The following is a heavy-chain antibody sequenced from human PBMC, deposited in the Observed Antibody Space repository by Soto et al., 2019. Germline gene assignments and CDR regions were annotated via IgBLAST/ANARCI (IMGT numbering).Heavy chain of an antibody. CDR2: ISYDGSNK. D-gene: IGHD3-9*01. J-gene: IGHJ6*02. V-gene: IGHV3-30*18. CDR1: GFTFSSYG. Sequence: GGSLRLSCAAYGFTFSSYGMHWVRQAPGKGLEWVAVISYDGSNKYYADSVKGRFTISRDNSKNTLYLQMNSLRAEDTAVYYCAKDLGRYFDWLLSDYYYGMDDWGQGTSVTVSS. CDR3: AKDLGRYFDWLLSDYYYGMDD.